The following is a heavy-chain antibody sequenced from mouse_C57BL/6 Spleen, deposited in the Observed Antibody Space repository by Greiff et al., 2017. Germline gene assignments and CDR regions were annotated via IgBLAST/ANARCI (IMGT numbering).Heavy chain of an antibody. D-gene: IGHD2-4*01. J-gene: IGHJ2*01. CDR2: IDPEDGDT. Sequence: VQLKQSGAELVRPGASVKLSCTASGFNIKDYYMHWVKQRPEQGLEWIGRIDPEDGDTEYAPKFQGKATLTADTSSNTASLQLSSLTSEDTAVYSCTTYDSPYYFDYWGQGTTLTVSS. CDR3: TTYDSPYYFDY. V-gene: IGHV14-1*01. CDR1: GFNIKDYY.